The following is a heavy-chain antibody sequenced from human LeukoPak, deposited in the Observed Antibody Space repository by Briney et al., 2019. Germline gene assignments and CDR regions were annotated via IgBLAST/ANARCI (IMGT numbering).Heavy chain of an antibody. V-gene: IGHV1-46*01. J-gene: IGHJ5*02. CDR2: INPSGGST. D-gene: IGHD2-21*01. Sequence: ASVKVSCKASGYTFTSYYVHWVRQAPGQGLEWMGIINPSGGSTSYAQKFQGRVTMNSDTSTSTVYMELSSLRSEDTAVYYCAREAVIASRWVDPWGQGTLVTVSS. CDR1: GYTFTSYY. CDR3: AREAVIASRWVDP.